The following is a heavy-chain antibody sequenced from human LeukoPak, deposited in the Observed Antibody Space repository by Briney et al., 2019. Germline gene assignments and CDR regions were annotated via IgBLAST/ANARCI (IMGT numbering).Heavy chain of an antibody. Sequence: HPGGSLRLSCAASEFTLSSYAMSWVRQAPGKGLEWVSANSDSGNTYHADSVKGRFTISRDNAKNSLYLQMNSLRAEDTAVYYCVRRDYYYYMDVWGKGTTVTVSS. V-gene: IGHV3-23*01. CDR1: EFTLSSYA. CDR2: NSDSGNT. J-gene: IGHJ6*03. CDR3: VRRDYYYYMDV.